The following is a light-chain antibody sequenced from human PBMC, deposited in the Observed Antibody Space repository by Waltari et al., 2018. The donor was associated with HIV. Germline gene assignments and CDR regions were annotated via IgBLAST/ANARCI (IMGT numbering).Light chain of an antibody. Sequence: QSVLTQSPSASGTPGQRVIISCSGTISNIGSKTVNWYRQLPGTAPKRLIDRDVKRPSGVPDRLCGSKSGTSASLAISGLQSEDEADYYCAAWDDSLNSYVCGPGTKVTVL. CDR3: AAWDDSLNSYV. V-gene: IGLV1-44*01. J-gene: IGLJ1*01. CDR1: ISNIGSKT. CDR2: RDV.